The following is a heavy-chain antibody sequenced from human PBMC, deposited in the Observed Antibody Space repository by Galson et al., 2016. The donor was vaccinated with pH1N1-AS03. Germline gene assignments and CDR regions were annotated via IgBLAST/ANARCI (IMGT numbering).Heavy chain of an antibody. J-gene: IGHJ4*02. CDR2: IYSIGGT. Sequence: ETLSLTCTVSSGSISSYSWNWIRQPPGKGLEWIGSIYSIGGTNYNPSLESRITISVETSKNQFSLKLRSVTAADTAVYYCARATAVGPPYFDYGGQGTVATVSS. CDR3: ARATAVGPPYFDY. V-gene: IGHV4-59*01. D-gene: IGHD6-13*01. CDR1: SGSISSYS.